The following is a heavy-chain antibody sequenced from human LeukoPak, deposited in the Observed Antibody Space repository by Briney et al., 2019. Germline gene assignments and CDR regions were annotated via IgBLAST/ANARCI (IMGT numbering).Heavy chain of an antibody. CDR1: GFTFSSYA. CDR3: ARGAGSSWYFYFDY. Sequence: RPGRSLRLSCAASGFTFSSYAMSWARPAPRKGLDWVSGVKWDGGSTGYTDSVKGRFTISRDNAKNSLYLQMNSLRVEDTAVYHCARGAGSSWYFYFDYWGQGTLVTVSS. J-gene: IGHJ4*02. D-gene: IGHD6-13*01. CDR2: VKWDGGST. V-gene: IGHV3-20*01.